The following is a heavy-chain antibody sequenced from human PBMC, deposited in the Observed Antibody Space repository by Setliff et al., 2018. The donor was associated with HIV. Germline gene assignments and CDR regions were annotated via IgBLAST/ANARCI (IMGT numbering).Heavy chain of an antibody. CDR1: GGSISSYY. CDR2: FYYSWNT. J-gene: IGHJ3*02. CDR3: ARHSITLVVGVPERDDAFDI. V-gene: IGHV4-39*01. Sequence: SETLSLTCTVSGGSISSYYGSWIRQPPGKGLEWIGSFYYSWNTYYNPSLKSRVTISVDTSKNQFSLKLSSVTAADTAVYYCARHSITLVVGVPERDDAFDIWGQGAMVTVSS. D-gene: IGHD3-22*01.